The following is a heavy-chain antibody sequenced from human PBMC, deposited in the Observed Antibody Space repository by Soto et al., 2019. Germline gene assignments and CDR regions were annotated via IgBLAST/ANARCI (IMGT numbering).Heavy chain of an antibody. CDR2: IWYDGGNK. CDR3: ARDNSSSWIDY. J-gene: IGHJ4*02. V-gene: IGHV3-33*01. Sequence: QVQLVESGGGVVQPGRSLRLSCAASGFTFSSYGMHWVRQAPGKGLEWVAVIWYDGGNKYYADSVKGRFTISRDNSKNTLYLQMNSLRAEDTAVYYCARDNSSSWIDYWGQGTLVTVSS. D-gene: IGHD6-13*01. CDR1: GFTFSSYG.